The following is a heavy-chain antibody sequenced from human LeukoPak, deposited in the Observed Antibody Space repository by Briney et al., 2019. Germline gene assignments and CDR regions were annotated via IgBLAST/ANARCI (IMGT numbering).Heavy chain of an antibody. CDR3: AKDQSSGRYGSLMDY. CDR1: GFTFDDYA. D-gene: IGHD6-19*01. Sequence: GGSLRLSCAASGFTFDDYAMHWVRQAPGKGLEWVSGISWNSGSIGYADSVKGRFTISRDDAKNSLYLQMNSLRAEDTALYYCAKDQSSGRYGSLMDYWGQGTLVTVSS. V-gene: IGHV3-9*01. CDR2: ISWNSGSI. J-gene: IGHJ4*02.